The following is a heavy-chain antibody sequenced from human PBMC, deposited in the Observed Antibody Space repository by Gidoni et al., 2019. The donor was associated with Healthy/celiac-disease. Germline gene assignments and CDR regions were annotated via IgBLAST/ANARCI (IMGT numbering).Heavy chain of an antibody. CDR3: ARGGMGGMDV. CDR2: ISYDGSNK. D-gene: IGHD1-1*01. J-gene: IGHJ6*02. Sequence: QVQLVESGGGVVQPGRSLRLSCAASGFTFSSYAMHWVRQAPGKGLEWVAVISYDGSNKYYADSVKGRFTISRDNSKNTLYLQMNSLRAEDTAVYYCARGGMGGMDVWGQGTTVTVSS. V-gene: IGHV3-30*01. CDR1: GFTFSSYA.